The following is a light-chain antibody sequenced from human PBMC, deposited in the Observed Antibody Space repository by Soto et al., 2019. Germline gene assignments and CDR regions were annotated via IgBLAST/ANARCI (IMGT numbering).Light chain of an antibody. CDR1: SSNIGSNS. CDR2: RNN. Sequence: QSVLTQPPSASGTPGQRVTISCSGTSSNIGSNSVFWYHQLPGTAPKLLIYRNNQRPSGVPDRFSASKSGTSASLAISGLRSEDEANYYCAAWDDSLSSWVFGGGTQLTVL. J-gene: IGLJ3*02. CDR3: AAWDDSLSSWV. V-gene: IGLV1-47*01.